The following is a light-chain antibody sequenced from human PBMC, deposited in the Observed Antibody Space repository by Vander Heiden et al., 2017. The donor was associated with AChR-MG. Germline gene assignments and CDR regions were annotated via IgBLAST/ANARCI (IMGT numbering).Light chain of an antibody. Sequence: QSALTQPTSASGSPGQSVTISCTGTSSDVGGYNYVSWYQQPPGKAPQLMIFEVSKRPSGVPDRFSGSKSGNTASLTVSGLQAEDEADYYCSSYASSDNVLFGGGTKLTVL. CDR1: SSDVGGYNY. V-gene: IGLV2-8*01. J-gene: IGLJ2*01. CDR2: EVS. CDR3: SSYASSDNVL.